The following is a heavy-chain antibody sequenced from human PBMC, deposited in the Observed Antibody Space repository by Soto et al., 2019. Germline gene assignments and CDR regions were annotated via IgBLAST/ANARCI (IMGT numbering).Heavy chain of an antibody. Sequence: PGGSLRLSCAASGSTFSSYGMHWVRQAPGKGLEWVAVIWYDGSNKYYADSVKGRFTISRDNSKNTLYLQMNSLRAEDTAVYYCAKARTYYDFWSGYPPDVWGQGTLVTVSS. CDR1: GSTFSSYG. D-gene: IGHD3-3*01. CDR3: AKARTYYDFWSGYPPDV. V-gene: IGHV3-30*02. CDR2: IWYDGSNK. J-gene: IGHJ4*02.